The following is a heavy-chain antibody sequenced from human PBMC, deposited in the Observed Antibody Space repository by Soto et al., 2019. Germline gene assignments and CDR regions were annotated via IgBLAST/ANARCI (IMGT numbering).Heavy chain of an antibody. CDR1: GFAFSSHP. J-gene: IGHJ3*02. D-gene: IGHD6-6*01. CDR2: ISDSGGLT. CDR3: ARRAFGSSRSFDI. V-gene: IGHV3-23*01. Sequence: GGSLRLSCAASGFAFSSHPMSWVRQAPERGLEWVSGISDSGGLTYNADSVKGRFTVSRDNSKNTLYLQMNSLRAEDTALYYCARRAFGSSRSFDIWGQGTMVTVSS.